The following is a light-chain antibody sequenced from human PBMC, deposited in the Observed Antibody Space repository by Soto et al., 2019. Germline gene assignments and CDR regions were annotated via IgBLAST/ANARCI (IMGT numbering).Light chain of an antibody. CDR2: DAS. J-gene: IGKJ5*01. Sequence: EIVLRRSPATLSLSPGERATLSCRTSQSVSKYFAWYQQKPGRAPRLLIYDASSRATGIPARFIGSGSGTDFTLTISSLEPEDFAIYYCQQRSNWPITFGQGTRLEVK. CDR3: QQRSNWPIT. V-gene: IGKV3-11*01. CDR1: QSVSKY.